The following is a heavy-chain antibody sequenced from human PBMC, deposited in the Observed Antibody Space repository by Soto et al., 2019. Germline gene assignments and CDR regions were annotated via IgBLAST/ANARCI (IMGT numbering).Heavy chain of an antibody. CDR2: IIPIFGTA. J-gene: IGHJ4*02. CDR3: ARPHQRYCSRTSCYFDY. D-gene: IGHD2-2*01. V-gene: IGHV1-69*01. Sequence: QVQLVQSGAEVKKPGSSVKVSCKASGGTFSSYAISWVRQAPGQGLEWMGGIIPIFGTANYAQKFQGRVTITADESTSTAYMELSSLRSEDTAVYYCARPHQRYCSRTSCYFDYWGQGTLVTVSS. CDR1: GGTFSSYA.